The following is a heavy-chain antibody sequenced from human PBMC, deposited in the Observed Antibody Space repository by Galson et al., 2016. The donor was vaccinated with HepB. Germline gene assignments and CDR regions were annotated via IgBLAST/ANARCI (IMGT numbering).Heavy chain of an antibody. Sequence: SLRLSCAASGFVFSNFGLSWVRQAPGKGLEWVASISTRRTTYYSDSVQGWFTISRDNSNNTLYLQMNGLRAEDTAVYYCAKERLVRRIFDHWGQGTLLTVSS. D-gene: IGHD1-1*01. V-gene: IGHV3-23*01. CDR1: GFVFSNFG. J-gene: IGHJ4*02. CDR3: AKERLVRRIFDH. CDR2: ISTRRTT.